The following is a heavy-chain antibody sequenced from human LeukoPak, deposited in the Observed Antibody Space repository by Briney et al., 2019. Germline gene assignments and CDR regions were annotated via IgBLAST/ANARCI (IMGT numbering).Heavy chain of an antibody. CDR1: GFTFSNYM. CDR3: AKQTGSWHDHYFDY. V-gene: IGHV3-74*01. CDR2: IKSDGITI. D-gene: IGHD6-13*01. J-gene: IGHJ4*02. Sequence: GGSLRLSCAASGFTFSNYMMHWVRQAPGKGLVWVSRIKSDGITITYADSVKGRFTISRDNAKNTLYLQMNRLRVEDTAVYYCAKQTGSWHDHYFDYWGQGTLVTVSS.